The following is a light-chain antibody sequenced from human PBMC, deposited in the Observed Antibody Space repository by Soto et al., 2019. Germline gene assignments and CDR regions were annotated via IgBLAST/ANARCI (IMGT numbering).Light chain of an antibody. J-gene: IGLJ1*01. V-gene: IGLV2-14*01. Sequence: QSVLTQPASVSGSPGQSITISCTGTSSDVGNYKYVSWYQQHPGKAPKLMIYEGSNPPSGVSNPCSGSKSGNTASLTISGLHAEDETDYYCFSYTSSGTYVVGTGTKVTVL. CDR2: EGS. CDR3: FSYTSSGTYV. CDR1: SSDVGNYKY.